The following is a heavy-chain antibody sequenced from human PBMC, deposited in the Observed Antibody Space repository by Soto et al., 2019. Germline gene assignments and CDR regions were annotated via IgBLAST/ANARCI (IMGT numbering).Heavy chain of an antibody. CDR3: ARSELTGDLGAFDI. D-gene: IGHD7-27*01. CDR2: INAGNGNT. J-gene: IGHJ3*02. CDR1: GYTLTSYA. V-gene: IGHV1-3*01. Sequence: GASVKVSCKASGYTLTSYAMHWVRQATGQRLEWMGWINAGNGNTKYSQKFQGRVTITRDTSASTAYMELSSLRSEDTAVYYCARSELTGDLGAFDIWGQGTMVTVSS.